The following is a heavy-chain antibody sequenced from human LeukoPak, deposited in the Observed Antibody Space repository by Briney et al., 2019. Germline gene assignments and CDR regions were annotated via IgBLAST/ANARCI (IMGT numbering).Heavy chain of an antibody. D-gene: IGHD4-17*01. J-gene: IGHJ4*02. CDR2: IKSKTDGGTT. CDR1: GFTFSNAW. Sequence: KAGGSLRLSCAASGFTFSNAWMSWVRQAPGKGLEWVGRIKSKTDGGTTDYAAPVKGRFTISRDDSKNTLYLQMNSLKTEDTAVYYCTTTHYVDYVLVGFDYWGQGTLVTVSS. CDR3: TTTHYVDYVLVGFDY. V-gene: IGHV3-15*01.